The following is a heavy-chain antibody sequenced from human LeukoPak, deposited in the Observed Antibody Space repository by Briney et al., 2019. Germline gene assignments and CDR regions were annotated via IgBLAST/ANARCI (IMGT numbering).Heavy chain of an antibody. J-gene: IGHJ4*02. CDR2: ISAYNGKT. D-gene: IGHD3-16*02. CDR3: ARDSLGDYVWGSYRHDFDY. CDR1: GYTFTSYG. Sequence: GASVKVSCKASGYTFTSYGISWVRQPPGQGLEWMGWISAYNGKTNYAQKLQGRVTMTTDTSTSTAYMELRSLRSDDTAVYYCARDSLGDYVWGSYRHDFDYWGQGTLVTVSS. V-gene: IGHV1-18*01.